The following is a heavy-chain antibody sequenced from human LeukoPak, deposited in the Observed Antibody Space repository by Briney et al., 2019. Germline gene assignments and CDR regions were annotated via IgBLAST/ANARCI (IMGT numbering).Heavy chain of an antibody. Sequence: KPSETLSLTCTVSGGSISSGGYYWSWIRQPPGKGLEWIGEINHSGSTNYNPSLKSRVTISVDTSKNQFSLKLSSVTAADTAVYYCASEDGDYGTTVHNYWGQGTLVTVSS. D-gene: IGHD4-17*01. CDR3: ASEDGDYGTTVHNY. J-gene: IGHJ4*02. CDR2: INHSGST. V-gene: IGHV4-39*07. CDR1: GGSISSGGYY.